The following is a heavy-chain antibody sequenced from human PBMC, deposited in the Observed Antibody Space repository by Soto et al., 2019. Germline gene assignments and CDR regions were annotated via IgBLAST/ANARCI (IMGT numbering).Heavy chain of an antibody. CDR1: GFTFSSYG. D-gene: IGHD3-10*01. J-gene: IGHJ3*02. Sequence: QVQLVESGGGVVQPGRSLRLSCAASGFTFSSYGMHWVRQGPGKGLEWVAVIWFDGSNKYYADSQEGRFTISRDNSKNTLYLQMNSLRAEDTAVYYCARRYYYGPRSVPWALDIWGQGTMVTVSS. CDR2: IWFDGSNK. CDR3: ARRYYYGPRSVPWALDI. V-gene: IGHV3-33*01.